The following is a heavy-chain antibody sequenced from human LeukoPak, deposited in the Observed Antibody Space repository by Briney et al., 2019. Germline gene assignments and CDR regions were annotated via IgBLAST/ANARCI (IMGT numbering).Heavy chain of an antibody. Sequence: SSETLSLTCTVSGGSISSYYWSWIRQPPGKGLEWIGYIYYSGSTNYNSSLKSRVTIARDTSKNQFSLKLSSVTAADTAVYYCARDRGDILTGYLDAFDIWGQGTMVTVSS. CDR2: IYYSGST. V-gene: IGHV4-59*01. CDR3: ARDRGDILTGYLDAFDI. J-gene: IGHJ3*02. CDR1: GGSISSYY. D-gene: IGHD3-9*01.